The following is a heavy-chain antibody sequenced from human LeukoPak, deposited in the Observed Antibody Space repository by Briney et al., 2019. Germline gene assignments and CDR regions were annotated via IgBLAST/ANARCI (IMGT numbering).Heavy chain of an antibody. CDR1: GFTFSDYY. J-gene: IGHJ4*02. V-gene: IGHV3-11*01. D-gene: IGHD2-15*01. Sequence: GRSLRLSCAASGFTFSDYYMSWIRQAPGKGLEWVSYISSSGSTIYYADSVKGRFTISRDNAKNSLYLQMNSLRAEDTAVYYCARTVVVVAAVDYWGQGTLVTVSS. CDR3: ARTVVVVAAVDY. CDR2: ISSSGSTI.